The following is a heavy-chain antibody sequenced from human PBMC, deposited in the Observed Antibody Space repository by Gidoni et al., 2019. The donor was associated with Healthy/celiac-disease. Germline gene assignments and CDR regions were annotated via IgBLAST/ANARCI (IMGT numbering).Heavy chain of an antibody. Sequence: QVQLQESGPGLVKPSQTLSLTCTVSGASITSGGYYWSWIRQHPGKGLEWIGYTYYTGSTYYNPSLKSRVTKSVDTSKNQFSLKLSSVTAADTAVYYCARENRNWFDPWGQGTLVTVSS. CDR2: TYYTGST. V-gene: IGHV4-31*03. CDR1: GASITSGGYY. J-gene: IGHJ5*02. CDR3: ARENRNWFDP.